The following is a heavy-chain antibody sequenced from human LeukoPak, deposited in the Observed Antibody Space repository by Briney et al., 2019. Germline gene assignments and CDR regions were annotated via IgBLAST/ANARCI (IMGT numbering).Heavy chain of an antibody. D-gene: IGHD1-14*01. CDR2: ISATGYTT. Sequence: GGSLRLSCVASGFILSTYAMSWVRQAPGKGLEWVSAISATGYTTYYADSVKGRLTISTDNSKSTVYLQMNSLRAEDTAVYYCARGGGHHHFDYWGQGALVTVSS. CDR3: ARGGGHHHFDY. CDR1: GFILSTYA. J-gene: IGHJ4*02. V-gene: IGHV3-23*01.